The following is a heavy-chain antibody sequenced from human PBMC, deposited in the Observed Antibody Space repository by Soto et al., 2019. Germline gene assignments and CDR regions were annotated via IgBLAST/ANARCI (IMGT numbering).Heavy chain of an antibody. V-gene: IGHV4-59*01. Sequence: SETLSLTCTVSGGSISSYYWSWIRQPPGTGLEWTGYIYYSGSTNYNPSLKSRVTISVDTSKNQFSLKLSSVTAADTAVYYCARVYYDFWSGYYHEGHYFDYWGQGTLVTVSS. J-gene: IGHJ4*02. D-gene: IGHD3-3*01. CDR2: IYYSGST. CDR1: GGSISSYY. CDR3: ARVYYDFWSGYYHEGHYFDY.